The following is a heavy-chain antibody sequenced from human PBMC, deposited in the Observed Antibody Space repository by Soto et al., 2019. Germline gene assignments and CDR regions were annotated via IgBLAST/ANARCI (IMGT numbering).Heavy chain of an antibody. V-gene: IGHV4-61*01. D-gene: IGHD3-10*01. J-gene: IGHJ6*02. CDR1: GGSVSSGSYY. CDR2: IYYSGST. Sequence: PSETLSLTCTVSGGSVSSGSYYWSWIRQPPGKGLEWIGYIYYSGSTNYNPSLKSRVTISVDTSKNQSSLKLSSVTAADTAVYYCARDRDELWFGELRMDVWGQGTTVTVSS. CDR3: ARDRDELWFGELRMDV.